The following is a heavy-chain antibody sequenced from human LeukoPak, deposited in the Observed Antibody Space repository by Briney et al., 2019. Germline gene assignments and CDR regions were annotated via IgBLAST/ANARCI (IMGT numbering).Heavy chain of an antibody. Sequence: GGSLRLSCAASGFTFSSYAMSWVRQAPGKGLEWVSGITGSGGSTYYADSVKGRFTISRDNSKNTLYLQMSSLRAEDSAIYSCAKGSAYGRPYYFDYWGQGILVTASS. CDR1: GFTFSSYA. D-gene: IGHD3-16*01. CDR2: ITGSGGST. J-gene: IGHJ4*02. V-gene: IGHV3-23*01. CDR3: AKGSAYGRPYYFDY.